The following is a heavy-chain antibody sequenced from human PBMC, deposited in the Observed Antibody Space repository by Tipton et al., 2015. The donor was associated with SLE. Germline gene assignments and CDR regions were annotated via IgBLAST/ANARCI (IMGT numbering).Heavy chain of an antibody. J-gene: IGHJ5*02. V-gene: IGHV4-31*03. Sequence: TCTVSGFSISSSSYTKNWKRKKKGKERERLGYIYYSGSTSYNPSLKSRVTISVDTSKNQFSLKLSSVTAADTAVYYCARFSVADTRYWFDPWGQGTLVTVSS. D-gene: IGHD6-19*01. CDR2: IYYSGST. CDR1: GFSISSSSYT. CDR3: ARFSVADTRYWFDP.